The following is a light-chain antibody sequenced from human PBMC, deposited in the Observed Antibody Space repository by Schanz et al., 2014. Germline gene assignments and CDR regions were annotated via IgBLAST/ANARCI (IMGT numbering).Light chain of an antibody. V-gene: IGKV3-11*01. CDR2: DAS. CDR1: QSVSSN. J-gene: IGKJ4*01. CDR3: QQRSNWPPRVT. Sequence: EIVMTQSPATLSVSPGERATLSCRASQSVSSNLAWYQQKPGQAPRLVIYDASNRATGIPARFSGSGSGSDFTLTISSLEPEDFAVYYCQQRSNWPPRVTFGGGTKVEIK.